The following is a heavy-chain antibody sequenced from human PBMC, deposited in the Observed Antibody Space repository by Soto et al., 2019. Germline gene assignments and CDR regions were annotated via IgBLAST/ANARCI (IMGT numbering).Heavy chain of an antibody. CDR1: GGSISSSNW. Sequence: QVQLQESGPGLVKPSGTLSLTCAVSGGSISSSNWWSWVRKPPGKGLEWIGEIYHSGSTNYNPSLKSRVTISVDKSKKQFSLKLRSVTAADTAVYYCARASYCSSTRCYQFDYWGQGTLVTVSS. CDR3: ARASYCSSTRCYQFDY. D-gene: IGHD2-2*01. J-gene: IGHJ4*02. CDR2: IYHSGST. V-gene: IGHV4-4*02.